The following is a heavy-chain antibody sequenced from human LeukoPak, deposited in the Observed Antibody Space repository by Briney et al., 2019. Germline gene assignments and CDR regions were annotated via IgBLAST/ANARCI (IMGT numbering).Heavy chain of an antibody. CDR2: MNQDGSEN. D-gene: IGHD5-24*01. Sequence: GALRLSCAASGFMFSSYWMTWVRQAPGKGLEWVANMNQDGSENYYVDSVKGRFTISRDNAKNSLYLQTNSLRAEDTAVYYCAREYDGYNSFWLDYWGQGTLVTVSS. V-gene: IGHV3-7*01. J-gene: IGHJ4*02. CDR3: AREYDGYNSFWLDY. CDR1: GFMFSSYW.